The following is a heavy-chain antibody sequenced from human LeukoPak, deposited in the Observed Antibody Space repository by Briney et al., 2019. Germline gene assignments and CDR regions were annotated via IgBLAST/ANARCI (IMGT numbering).Heavy chain of an antibody. CDR2: IWFDGSIK. J-gene: IGHJ5*02. D-gene: IGHD2/OR15-2a*01. Sequence: GGSLRLSCAASGFTFSSYVMHWVRQAPGKGLEWVALIWFDGSIKYYADSVRGRFSISRDNSKNTLYLQMNSLRAEDTALYYCAREFLGFHPWGQGTLVTVSS. CDR3: AREFLGFHP. CDR1: GFTFSSYV. V-gene: IGHV3-33*01.